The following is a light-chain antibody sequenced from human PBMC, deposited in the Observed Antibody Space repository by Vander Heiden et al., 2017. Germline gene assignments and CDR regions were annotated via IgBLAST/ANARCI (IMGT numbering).Light chain of an antibody. CDR2: GNT. J-gene: IGLJ3*02. CDR3: QSYDSSRNWV. Sequence: QSVLPQPPSVSGAPGQRVTIPCTGSSPNLGAGYDVHWSQQPPGTAPKLLVYGNTNRPAGVPDLFSGSKSGTSASLAITGLQAEDEADYYCQSYDSSRNWVFGGGTKLTVL. CDR1: SPNLGAGYD. V-gene: IGLV1-40*01.